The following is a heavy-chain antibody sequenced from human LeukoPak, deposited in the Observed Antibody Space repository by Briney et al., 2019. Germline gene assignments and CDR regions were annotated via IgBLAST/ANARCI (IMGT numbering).Heavy chain of an antibody. CDR2: ISSTSTYI. V-gene: IGHV3-21*01. CDR3: AREHYCSGGSCYYFDY. CDR1: GFTFSNYK. J-gene: IGHJ4*02. D-gene: IGHD2-15*01. Sequence: SGGSLRLSCAASGFTFSNYKMNWVRQAPGKGLEWVSSISSTSTYINYADSVKGRFTISRDNAKKSLYLQMNSLRAEDTAVYYCAREHYCSGGSCYYFDYWGQGTLVTVSS.